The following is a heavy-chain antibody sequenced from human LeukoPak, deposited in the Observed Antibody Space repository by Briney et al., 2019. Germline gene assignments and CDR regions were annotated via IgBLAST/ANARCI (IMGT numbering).Heavy chain of an antibody. CDR1: GGSLSSYY. J-gene: IGHJ4*02. V-gene: IGHV4-59*01. CDR3: AREAKQWLAPDY. CDR2: IYYSGST. D-gene: IGHD6-19*01. Sequence: PSETLSLTCTVSGGSLSSYYWSWIRQPPGKGLEWIGYIYYSGSTNYNPSLKSRVTISVDTSKNQFSLKLSSVTAADTAVYYCAREAKQWLAPDYWGQGTLVTVSS.